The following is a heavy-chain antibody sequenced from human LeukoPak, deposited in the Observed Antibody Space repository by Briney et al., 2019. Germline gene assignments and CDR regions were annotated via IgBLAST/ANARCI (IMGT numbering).Heavy chain of an antibody. J-gene: IGHJ4*02. D-gene: IGHD2-21*02. V-gene: IGHV3-33*01. CDR3: ARDTLWGIAGGDCPFDY. CDR1: GFTFSSYG. CDR2: IWYDGSNK. Sequence: GRSLRLSCAASGFTFSSYGMHWVRQAPGKGLEGVAVIWYDGSNKYYADSVKGRFTISRDNSKNTLYLQMNSLRAEDTAVYYCARDTLWGIAGGDCPFDYWGQGTLVTVSS.